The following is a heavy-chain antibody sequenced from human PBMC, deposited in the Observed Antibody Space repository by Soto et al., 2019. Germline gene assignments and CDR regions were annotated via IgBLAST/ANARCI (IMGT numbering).Heavy chain of an antibody. CDR3: ARSFTGDYDHGRGRYRHGSGFEY. Sequence: TLSLTCTFSVGSIGSGGYYCSWIRQHPWKGLEWIGYIYYSGNTFYNPSLESRVTISVDTSKNQFSLKLTSVTAADTAVYYCARSFTGDYDHGRGRYRHGSGFEYLGQGTLVNVSS. CDR1: VGSIGSGGYY. V-gene: IGHV4-31*03. D-gene: IGHD3-16*02. J-gene: IGHJ4*02. CDR2: IYYSGNT.